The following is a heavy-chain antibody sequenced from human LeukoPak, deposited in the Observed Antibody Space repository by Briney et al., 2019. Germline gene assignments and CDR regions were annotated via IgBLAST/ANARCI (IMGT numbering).Heavy chain of an antibody. J-gene: IGHJ5*02. CDR1: GLTFGSYG. V-gene: IGHV3-30*03. CDR2: ISNDGINK. Sequence: PGGSLRLSCATSGLTFGSYGMHWVRQAPGKGLEWVAVISNDGINKHYADSVKGRFTISRDNSKNTLSLEMNDLRTEDTAVYYCAVGYSYGQSWGQGTLVTVSS. D-gene: IGHD5-18*01. CDR3: AVGYSYGQS.